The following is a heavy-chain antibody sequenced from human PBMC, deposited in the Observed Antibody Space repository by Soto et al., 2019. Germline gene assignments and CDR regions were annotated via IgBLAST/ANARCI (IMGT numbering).Heavy chain of an antibody. CDR2: ISGNSIYT. V-gene: IGHV3-11*06. Sequence: PGGSLRLSCSASGFTFSDYYVSWIRQAPGKGLEWVSYISGNSIYTNYGDSVKGRFTISRDNAKNSLYLQMSSLRAEDTAVYYCAKGEGYKWNYEFDPWGQGTLVTVSS. CDR1: GFTFSDYY. J-gene: IGHJ5*02. CDR3: AKGEGYKWNYEFDP. D-gene: IGHD1-7*01.